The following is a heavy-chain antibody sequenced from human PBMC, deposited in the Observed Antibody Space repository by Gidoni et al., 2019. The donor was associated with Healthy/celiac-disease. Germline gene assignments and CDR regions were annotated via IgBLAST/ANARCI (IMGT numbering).Heavy chain of an antibody. CDR2: IIPIRGIA. V-gene: IGHV1-69*08. J-gene: IGHJ4*02. CDR1: GGTFSSYT. Sequence: QVQLVQSGAEVKNPGSSVKVSCKASGGTFSSYTISWVRQAPGQGLEWMGRIIPIRGIANYAQKFQGRVTITADKSTSTAYMELSSLRSEDTAVYYCARDSGPPYCSGGSCYSGYWGQGTLVTVSS. CDR3: ARDSGPPYCSGGSCYSGY. D-gene: IGHD2-15*01.